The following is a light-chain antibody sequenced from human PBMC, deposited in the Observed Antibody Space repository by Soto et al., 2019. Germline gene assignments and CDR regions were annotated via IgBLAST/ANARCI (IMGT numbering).Light chain of an antibody. Sequence: VLLTQSTATLSLSPGERATLSCRASQSVSSYLAWYQQKPGQAPRLLIYDASNRATGIPARFSGSGSGTEFTLTISSLQSEDFAVYYCQQYHNWPPITFGQGTRLEIK. V-gene: IGKV3-11*01. CDR3: QQYHNWPPIT. CDR1: QSVSSY. J-gene: IGKJ5*01. CDR2: DAS.